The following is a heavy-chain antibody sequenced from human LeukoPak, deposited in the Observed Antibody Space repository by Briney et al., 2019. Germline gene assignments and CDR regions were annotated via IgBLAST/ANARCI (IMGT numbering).Heavy chain of an antibody. D-gene: IGHD1-26*01. CDR1: GFTFSSYN. V-gene: IGHV3-21*01. Sequence: GGSLRLSCAASGFTFSSYNMNWVRQAPGKGLEWVSSISSSSSYIYYADSVKGRFTISRDNAKNSLYLQMISLRAEDTAVYYCARDLSVGAMPDLGFDYWGQGTLVTVSS. CDR3: ARDLSVGAMPDLGFDY. CDR2: ISSSSSYI. J-gene: IGHJ4*02.